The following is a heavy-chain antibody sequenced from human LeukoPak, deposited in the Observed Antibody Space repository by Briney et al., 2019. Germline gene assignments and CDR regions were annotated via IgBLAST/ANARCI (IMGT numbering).Heavy chain of an antibody. CDR1: GYTFTSYY. CDR3: ARVLFYSSGNKSNRVDY. V-gene: IGHV1-46*01. D-gene: IGHD6-19*01. Sequence: ASVKVSCKASGYTFTSYYMHWVRQAPGEGLEWMGIINPTGGSTSYAQKFQGRVTMTRDTSISTAYMELSRLRSDDTAVYYCARVLFYSSGNKSNRVDYWGQGTLVTVSS. J-gene: IGHJ4*02. CDR2: INPTGGST.